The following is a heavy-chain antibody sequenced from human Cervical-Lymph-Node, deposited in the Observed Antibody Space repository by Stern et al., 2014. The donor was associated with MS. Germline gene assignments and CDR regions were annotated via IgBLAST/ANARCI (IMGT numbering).Heavy chain of an antibody. CDR1: GHAFINSW. V-gene: IGHV5-51*01. J-gene: IGHJ2*01. CDR2: IYPGDSAV. CDR3: ARHNEYYWYFDL. D-gene: IGHD6-6*01. Sequence: DQLVASGAEVKKPGAPLKISCHGSGHAFINSWIAWVRQVPAKGLEWVGIIYPGDSAVRYSPSFQGQGTLSADKSLRPAYLQWSSLKASDTAIYYCARHNEYYWYFDLWGRGTLVTVSS.